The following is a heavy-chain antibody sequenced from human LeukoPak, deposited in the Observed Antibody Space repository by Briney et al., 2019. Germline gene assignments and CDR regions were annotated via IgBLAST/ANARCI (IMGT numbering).Heavy chain of an antibody. J-gene: IGHJ4*02. CDR2: ISYDGSNK. CDR1: GFTFSSYG. V-gene: IGHV3-30*18. Sequence: GRSLRLSCAASGFTFSSYGMHWVCQAPGKGLEWVAVISYDGSNKYYADSVKGRFTISRDNSKNTLYLQMNSLRAEDTAVYYCAKGGITMSTSLDYWGQGTLVTVSS. CDR3: AKGGITMSTSLDY. D-gene: IGHD3-10*02.